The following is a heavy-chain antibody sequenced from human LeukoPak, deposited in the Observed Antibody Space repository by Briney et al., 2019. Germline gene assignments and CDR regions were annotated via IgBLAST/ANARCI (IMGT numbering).Heavy chain of an antibody. V-gene: IGHV3-7*01. D-gene: IGHD3-16*01. CDR2: IKQDGSEK. Sequence: GGSLRLSCAASEFTFRSYWMSLVRQAPGKGLEWVANIKQDGSEKYYVDSVKGRFTISRDNAKNSLFLQMNSLRAEDTAVYYCARATVRGAFEDWGQGTLVTVSS. J-gene: IGHJ4*02. CDR1: EFTFRSYW. CDR3: ARATVRGAFED.